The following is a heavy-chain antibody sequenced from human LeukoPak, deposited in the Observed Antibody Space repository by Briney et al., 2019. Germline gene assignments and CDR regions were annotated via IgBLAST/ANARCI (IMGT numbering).Heavy chain of an antibody. J-gene: IGHJ5*02. V-gene: IGHV4-34*01. Sequence: SETLSLTCAVYGGSFSGYYWSWIRQPPGKGLEWIGEINHSGSTNYNPSLKSRVTISVDTSKNQFSLKLSSVTAADTAVYYCARGRAYCDFWSGYYPRWFDPWGQGTLVTVSS. CDR2: INHSGST. D-gene: IGHD3-3*01. CDR1: GGSFSGYY. CDR3: ARGRAYCDFWSGYYPRWFDP.